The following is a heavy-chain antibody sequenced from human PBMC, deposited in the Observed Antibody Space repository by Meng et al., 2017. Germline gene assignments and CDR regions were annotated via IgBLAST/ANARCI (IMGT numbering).Heavy chain of an antibody. CDR1: GGTFSSYA. V-gene: IGHV1-2*06. Sequence: VQLVQSGAEVKKPGSSVKVSCKASGGTFSSYAISWVRQAPGQGLEWMGRIDPKSGDTHYAQKFQGRVTMTGDTSIGTAYMELRGLRSDDTAVYFCARDEDISAAGKLFGDYWGQGTLVTVSS. CDR2: IDPKSGDT. D-gene: IGHD6-13*01. CDR3: ARDEDISAAGKLFGDY. J-gene: IGHJ4*02.